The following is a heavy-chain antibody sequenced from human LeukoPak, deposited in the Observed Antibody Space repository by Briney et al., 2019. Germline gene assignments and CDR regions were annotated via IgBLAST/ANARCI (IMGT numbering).Heavy chain of an antibody. D-gene: IGHD5-18*01. CDR3: ARCLSDTDLYYYYGMDV. Sequence: SETLSLTCTVSGGSISSSSYYWGWIRQPPGKGLEWIGSIYYSGSTNYNPSLKSRVTISVDTSKNQFSLKLSSVTAADTAVYYCARCLSDTDLYYYYGMDVWGQGTTVTVSS. CDR1: GGSISSSSYY. CDR2: IYYSGST. V-gene: IGHV4-39*07. J-gene: IGHJ6*02.